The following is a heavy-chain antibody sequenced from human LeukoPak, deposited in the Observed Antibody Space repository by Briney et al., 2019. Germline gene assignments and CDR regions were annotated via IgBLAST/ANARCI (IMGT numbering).Heavy chain of an antibody. D-gene: IGHD3-22*01. CDR1: GGSISSYY. J-gene: IGHJ3*02. CDR3: ARDLGYYYDSSGYLDI. CDR2: IYYSGST. V-gene: IGHV4-59*01. Sequence: PSETLSLTCTVSGGSISSYYWSWIRQPPGKGLEWIGYIYYSGSTNYNPSLKSRVTISVDTSKNQFSLKLGSVTAADTAVYYCARDLGYYYDSSGYLDIWGQGTMVTVSS.